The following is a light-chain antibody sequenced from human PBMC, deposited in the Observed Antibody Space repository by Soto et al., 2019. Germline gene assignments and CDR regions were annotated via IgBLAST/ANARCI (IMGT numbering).Light chain of an antibody. V-gene: IGKV1-5*03. CDR1: QSISIW. CDR2: KAA. J-gene: IGKJ2*01. CDR3: PHDNSSTMYI. Sequence: DIQMTQSPSTLSASVGDRGTITCRASQSISIWLAWFQQKTGKAPKLLIFKAAFLETGVPSRFSGTGSGTEFTITISSQQPDDFATYYHPHDNSSTMYIFGQGNKLEIK.